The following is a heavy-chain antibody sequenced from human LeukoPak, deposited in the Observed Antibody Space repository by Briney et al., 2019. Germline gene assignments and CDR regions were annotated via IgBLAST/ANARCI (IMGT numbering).Heavy chain of an antibody. J-gene: IGHJ4*02. CDR1: GYTFTSYA. Sequence: GASVKVSCKASGYTFTSYAMHWVRQAPGQRLEWMGWISAYNGNTNYAQKLQGRVTMTTDTSTSTAYMELRSLRSDDTAVYYCARELTGDSEGDADYWGQGTLVTISS. D-gene: IGHD7-27*01. CDR3: ARELTGDSEGDADY. V-gene: IGHV1-18*01. CDR2: ISAYNGNT.